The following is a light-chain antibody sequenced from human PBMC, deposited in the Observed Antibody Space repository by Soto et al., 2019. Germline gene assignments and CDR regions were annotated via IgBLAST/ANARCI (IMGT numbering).Light chain of an antibody. Sequence: EIVVTQSPATLSVSPGERATLSCRASQSVSSNLAWYQHKPGQAPRLLIYGASTRATGIPARFSGSGSGTEFTLTISSLQSEDFAVYYCQQYNDWPSYTFGQGTKLEIK. CDR2: GAS. J-gene: IGKJ2*01. CDR1: QSVSSN. CDR3: QQYNDWPSYT. V-gene: IGKV3-15*01.